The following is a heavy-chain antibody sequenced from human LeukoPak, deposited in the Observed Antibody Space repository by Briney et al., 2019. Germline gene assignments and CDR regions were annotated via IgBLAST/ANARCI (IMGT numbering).Heavy chain of an antibody. Sequence: SETLSLTCTVSGGSISSSGYYWGWIRQPPGKGLEWIASIYYGGSTYYNPSLKSRVTISVDTSKNQLSLKLSSLTAADTAVYYCARHEYSGSYYGLSWFDPWGQGTLVTVSS. CDR2: IYYGGST. CDR3: ARHEYSGSYYGLSWFDP. D-gene: IGHD1-26*01. V-gene: IGHV4-39*01. J-gene: IGHJ5*02. CDR1: GGSISSSGYY.